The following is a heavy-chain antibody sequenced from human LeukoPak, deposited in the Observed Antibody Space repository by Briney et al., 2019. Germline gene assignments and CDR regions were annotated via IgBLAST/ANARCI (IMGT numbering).Heavy chain of an antibody. CDR3: ARAYS. CDR1: GFTFRSQW. J-gene: IGHJ5*02. D-gene: IGHD2-21*01. Sequence: GGPLRLSCAASGFTFRSQWMSWVRKAPGKGLEWVANIKEDGSKENYEDSVKGRFTISRDNAKNSLYLQMSSLRAEDTAIDYCARAYSWGQGTRVTVSS. V-gene: IGHV3-7*04. CDR2: IKEDGSKE.